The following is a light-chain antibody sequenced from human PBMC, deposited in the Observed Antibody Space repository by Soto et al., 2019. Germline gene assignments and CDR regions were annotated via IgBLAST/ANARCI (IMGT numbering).Light chain of an antibody. Sequence: DFEMTQSPSSLSAFVGDRVTMTCRASQSIVTFLSCYQQKSGRAPNLLIYAATSLQIGVPSRLSGSGSGTNFTLTISSLQPEDFATYFCQQNYDTPITFGQGTRLEIK. CDR1: QSIVTF. CDR3: QQNYDTPIT. V-gene: IGKV1-39*01. CDR2: AAT. J-gene: IGKJ5*01.